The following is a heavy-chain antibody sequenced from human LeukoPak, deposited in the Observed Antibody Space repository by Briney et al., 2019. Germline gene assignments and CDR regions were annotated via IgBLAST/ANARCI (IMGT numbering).Heavy chain of an antibody. Sequence: PGGSLRLSCAASGFTFSSYAMSWVRQAPGEGLAWVSAISGGGSSTYYADSVKGRFTISRDNSKNMMYLQMNSLRAEDTAVYYCVKDPHSSWYGDAFDIWGQGTMVTVSS. CDR1: GFTFSSYA. J-gene: IGHJ3*02. CDR3: VKDPHSSWYGDAFDI. D-gene: IGHD6-13*01. V-gene: IGHV3-23*01. CDR2: ISGGGSST.